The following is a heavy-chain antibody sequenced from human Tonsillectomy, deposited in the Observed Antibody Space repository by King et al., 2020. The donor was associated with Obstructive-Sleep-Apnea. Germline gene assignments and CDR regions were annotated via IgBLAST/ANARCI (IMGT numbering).Heavy chain of an antibody. CDR1: GFTFSDYF. CDR3: AKCGSGTYFDS. J-gene: IGHJ4*02. V-gene: IGHV3-11*01. Sequence: VQLVESGGGLVEPGGSLTLSCAASGFTFSDYFMTWIRQAPGKGLEWGSYISGSSDNIRYADSVKGRFTISRDNAKNSLYLQMNSLRAEDTAIYFCAKCGSGTYFDSWGQGTLITVSS. D-gene: IGHD3-10*01. CDR2: ISGSSDNI.